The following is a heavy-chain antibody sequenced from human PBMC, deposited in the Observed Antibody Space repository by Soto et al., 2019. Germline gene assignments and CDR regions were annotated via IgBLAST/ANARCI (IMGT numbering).Heavy chain of an antibody. V-gene: IGHV1-69*13. CDR1: GGTFSSYA. Sequence: SVKVSCKASGGTFSSYAISWVRQAPGQGLGWMGGIIPIFGTANYAQKFQGRVTITADESTSTAYMELSSLRSEDTAVYYCARDQANYDILTGSFDYWGQGTLVTVSS. J-gene: IGHJ4*02. CDR2: IIPIFGTA. CDR3: ARDQANYDILTGSFDY. D-gene: IGHD3-9*01.